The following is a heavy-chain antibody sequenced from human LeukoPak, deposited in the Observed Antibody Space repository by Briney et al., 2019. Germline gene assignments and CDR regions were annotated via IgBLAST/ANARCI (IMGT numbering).Heavy chain of an antibody. D-gene: IGHD6-13*01. V-gene: IGHV3-21*01. CDR1: GFTFSSYS. Sequence: PGGSLRLSCAASGFTFSSYSMNWVRQAPGKGLEWVSSTSSSSSYIYYADSVKGRFTISRDNAKNSLYLQMNSLRAEDTAVYYCARRSRIAAAGHYYYYMDVWGKGTTVTVSS. CDR2: TSSSSSYI. CDR3: ARRSRIAAAGHYYYYMDV. J-gene: IGHJ6*03.